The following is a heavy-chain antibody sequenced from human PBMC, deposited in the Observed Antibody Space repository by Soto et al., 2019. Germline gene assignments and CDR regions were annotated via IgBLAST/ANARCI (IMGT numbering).Heavy chain of an antibody. Sequence: SETLSLTCTVSGDSMTSDNFYWTWIRQLPGKGLEWIGYIYNNGRTYYNPSLKSRLSISVDTSKSHFSLSLTSVTAADTALYYCVRGGYNHGHDTLDYWGQGTQVTVSS. V-gene: IGHV4-31*02. CDR1: GDSMTSDNFY. CDR3: VRGGYNHGHDTLDY. D-gene: IGHD5-18*01. J-gene: IGHJ4*02. CDR2: IYNNGRT.